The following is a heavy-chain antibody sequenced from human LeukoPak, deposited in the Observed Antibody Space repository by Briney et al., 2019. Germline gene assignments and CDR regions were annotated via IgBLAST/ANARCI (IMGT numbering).Heavy chain of an antibody. Sequence: GGSLRLSCAASGFTFRSYAMSWVRQAPGKGLEWVSAISGSGGSTYYADSVKGRFTISRDNSKNTLYLQMNSLRAEDTAVYYCAKDGVNYDFWSGYIALDYWGQGTLVTVSS. CDR3: AKDGVNYDFWSGYIALDY. J-gene: IGHJ4*02. D-gene: IGHD3-3*01. CDR1: GFTFRSYA. V-gene: IGHV3-23*01. CDR2: ISGSGGST.